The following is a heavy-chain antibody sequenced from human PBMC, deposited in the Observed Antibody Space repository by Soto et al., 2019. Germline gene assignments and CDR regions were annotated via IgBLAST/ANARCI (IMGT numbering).Heavy chain of an antibody. CDR2: IIPIFGTA. CDR3: ARSLGYSGYDMVLYYFDY. Sequence: ASVKVSCKASGGTFSSYAISWVRQAPGQGLEWMGGIIPIFGTANYAQKFQGRVTITVDESTSTAYMELSSLRSEDTAVYYCARSLGYSGYDMVLYYFDYWGQGTLVTVSS. CDR1: GGTFSSYA. D-gene: IGHD5-12*01. J-gene: IGHJ4*02. V-gene: IGHV1-69*13.